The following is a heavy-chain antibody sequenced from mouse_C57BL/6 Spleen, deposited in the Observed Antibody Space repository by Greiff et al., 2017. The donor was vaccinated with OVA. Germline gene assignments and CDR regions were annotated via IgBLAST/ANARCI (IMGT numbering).Heavy chain of an antibody. D-gene: IGHD1-1*01. J-gene: IGHJ2*01. CDR3: AREDYGSSYRAIDY. V-gene: IGHV5-4*01. Sequence: EVQGVESGGGLVKPGGSLKLSCAASGFTFSSYAMSWVRQTPEKRLEWVATISDGGSYTYYPDNVKGRFTISRDNAKNNLYLQMSHLKSEDTAMYYGAREDYGSSYRAIDYWGQGTTLTVSS. CDR2: ISDGGSYT. CDR1: GFTFSSYA.